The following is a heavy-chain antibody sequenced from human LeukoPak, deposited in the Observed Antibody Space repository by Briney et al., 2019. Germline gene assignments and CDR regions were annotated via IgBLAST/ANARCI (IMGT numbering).Heavy chain of an antibody. Sequence: SVKVSCKASGGTFSSYAISWVRQAPGQGLEWMGGIIPIFGTANYAQKFQGRVTITADESTSTAYMELRSLRSDDTAVYYCARDPVGRSWFDPWGQGTLVTVSS. J-gene: IGHJ5*02. CDR3: ARDPVGRSWFDP. CDR2: IIPIFGTA. D-gene: IGHD1-26*01. CDR1: GGTFSSYA. V-gene: IGHV1-69*13.